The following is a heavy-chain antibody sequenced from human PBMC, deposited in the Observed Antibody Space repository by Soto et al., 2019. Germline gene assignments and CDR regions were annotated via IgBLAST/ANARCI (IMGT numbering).Heavy chain of an antibody. D-gene: IGHD3-22*01. V-gene: IGHV3-49*04. CDR2: IRSKAYGGAT. CDR3: TRDYYDTRGYYTMDV. J-gene: IGHJ6*02. Sequence: SLRLSCTASGLTFGDHAMSWVRQAPGKGLEWVGFIRSKAYGGATEYAASVKGRFTFSRDDSKSIAYLQMNSLKTEDTAVYYCTRDYYDTRGYYTMDVWGQGTAVTVSS. CDR1: GLTFGDHA.